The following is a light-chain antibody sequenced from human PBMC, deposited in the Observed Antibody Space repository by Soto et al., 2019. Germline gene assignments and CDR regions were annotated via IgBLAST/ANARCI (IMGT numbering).Light chain of an antibody. CDR1: SGHSSYA. Sequence: QSVLTQSPSASASLGASVKLTCTLSSGHSSYAIAWHQQQPEKGPRYLMKLSSDGSHSKGDGIPDRFSGSSSGAERYLTISSLQSEDEADYYCQTWDTGARVVFGGGTKFTVL. J-gene: IGLJ2*01. CDR2: LSSDGSH. CDR3: QTWDTGARVV. V-gene: IGLV4-69*01.